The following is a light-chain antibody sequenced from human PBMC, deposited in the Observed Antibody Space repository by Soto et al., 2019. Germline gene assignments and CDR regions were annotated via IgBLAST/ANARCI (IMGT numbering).Light chain of an antibody. V-gene: IGLV2-14*03. CDR3: SSYTTSSTLV. Sequence: QSVLTQPASVSGSPGQSITISCTGTSSDIGGYNFVSWYQQHPGKAPKLMIYDVTNRPPGLSDRFSGSKSGNTASLTTSGLQAEDEADYYCSSYTTSSTLVFGGGTKVTVL. CDR1: SSDIGGYNF. J-gene: IGLJ3*02. CDR2: DVT.